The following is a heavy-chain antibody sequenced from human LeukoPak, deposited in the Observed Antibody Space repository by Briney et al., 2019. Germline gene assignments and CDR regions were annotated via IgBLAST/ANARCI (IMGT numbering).Heavy chain of an antibody. Sequence: SETLSLTCTVSGGSISSYYWSWIRQPPGKGLEWIGYIYYSGSTNYNPSLKSRVTISVDTSTHQFSLKLSSVTAADTAVYYCARDPRHYGSGPFFDYWGQGTLVTVSS. V-gene: IGHV4-59*01. CDR3: ARDPRHYGSGPFFDY. CDR1: GGSISSYY. J-gene: IGHJ4*02. D-gene: IGHD3-10*01. CDR2: IYYSGST.